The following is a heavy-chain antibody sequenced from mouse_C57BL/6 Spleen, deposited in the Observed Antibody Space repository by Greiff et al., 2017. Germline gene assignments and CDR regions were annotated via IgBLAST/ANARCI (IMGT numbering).Heavy chain of an antibody. CDR1: GFSLTSYG. J-gene: IGHJ4*01. V-gene: IGHV2-6-1*01. CDR3: ARQHYEDYAMDY. CDR2: IWSDGST. Sequence: VKLMESGPGLVAPSQCLSITCTVSGFSLTSYGVHWVRQPPGKGLEWLVVIWSDGSTTYNSALKARLSISKDNSKSQVFFKMNSLHTDDTAMYYCARQHYEDYAMDYWGQGTSVTVSS. D-gene: IGHD2-4*01.